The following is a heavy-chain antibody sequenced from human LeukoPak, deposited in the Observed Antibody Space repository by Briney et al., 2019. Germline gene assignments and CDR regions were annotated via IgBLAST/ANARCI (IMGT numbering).Heavy chain of an antibody. CDR1: GFTFSSYA. V-gene: IGHV3-23*01. Sequence: GGSLRLSCAASGFTFSSYAMSWVRQAPGKGLEWVSAISGSGGSTYYADSVKGRFTISGDNSKNTLYLQMNSLRAEDTALYYCAKGRNSNWYYFDYWGQGTLVAVSS. CDR2: ISGSGGST. CDR3: AKGRNSNWYYFDY. D-gene: IGHD6-13*01. J-gene: IGHJ4*02.